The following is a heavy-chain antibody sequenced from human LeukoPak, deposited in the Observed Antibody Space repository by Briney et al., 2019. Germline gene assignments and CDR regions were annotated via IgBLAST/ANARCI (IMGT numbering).Heavy chain of an antibody. V-gene: IGHV3-23*01. CDR1: QFTFTSYS. Sequence: QPGGSLTLSCAASQFTFTSYSMTWVRQAPGKGLEWVSAISGGGGSTFYADSVKGRFTISRDNIRNVVFLQMNCLRAEDTAVYYCAKSVGDGDKIYYYFYYMDVWGKGTTVTVS. CDR3: AKSVGDGDKIYYYFYYMDV. J-gene: IGHJ6*03. D-gene: IGHD5-24*01. CDR2: ISGGGGST.